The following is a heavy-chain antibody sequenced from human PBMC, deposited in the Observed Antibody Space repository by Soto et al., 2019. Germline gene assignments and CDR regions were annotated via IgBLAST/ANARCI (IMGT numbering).Heavy chain of an antibody. Sequence: PGGSLRLSCAASGFTFSTHAMRWVRQAPGKGLECVAIVSFDGSNKYYADSVKGRFTISRDNSKNTLYLQMSGLTPEDTAVYYCARDQTGITTTGGGRIDHWGQGTLVTVSS. CDR2: VSFDGSNK. CDR3: ARDQTGITTTGGGRIDH. J-gene: IGHJ4*02. V-gene: IGHV3-30-3*01. CDR1: GFTFSTHA. D-gene: IGHD1-20*01.